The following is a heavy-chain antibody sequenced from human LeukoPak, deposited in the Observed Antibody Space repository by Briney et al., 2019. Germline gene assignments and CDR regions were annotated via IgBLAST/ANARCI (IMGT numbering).Heavy chain of an antibody. D-gene: IGHD3-22*01. Sequence: GASVKLSCKASGYTFTSYAMNWARQAPGQGLEWMGWLNTNSGNPTYAQGFTGRFVFSLDTSVSTAYLQISSLKAEDTAVYYCARGSYYDSSGWPDAFDIWGQGTMVTVSS. CDR2: LNTNSGNP. CDR3: ARGSYYDSSGWPDAFDI. V-gene: IGHV7-4-1*02. J-gene: IGHJ3*02. CDR1: GYTFTSYA.